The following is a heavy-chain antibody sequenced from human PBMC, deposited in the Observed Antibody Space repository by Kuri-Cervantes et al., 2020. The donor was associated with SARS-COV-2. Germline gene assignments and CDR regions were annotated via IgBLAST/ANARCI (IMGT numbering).Heavy chain of an antibody. CDR1: GFTVSSNY. CDR3: TTDVAGGYCSSTSCYPHYYYYGMDV. CDR2: IYSGGST. V-gene: IGHV3-53*04. D-gene: IGHD2-2*01. Sequence: GESLKISCAASGFTVSSNYMSWVRQAPGKGLEWVSVIYSGGSTYYADSVKGRFTISRHNSKNTLYLQMNSLRAEDTAVYYCTTDVAGGYCSSTSCYPHYYYYGMDVWGQGTTVTVSS. J-gene: IGHJ6*02.